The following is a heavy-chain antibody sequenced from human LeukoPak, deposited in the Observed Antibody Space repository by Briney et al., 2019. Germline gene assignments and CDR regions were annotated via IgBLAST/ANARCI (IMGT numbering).Heavy chain of an antibody. V-gene: IGHV3-30*18. CDR1: GFTFSSYG. CDR3: AKAAAGVPHYYYYYGTDV. D-gene: IGHD6-13*01. J-gene: IGHJ6*02. Sequence: GRSLRLSCAASGFTFSSYGMHWVRQAPGKGLEWVAVISYDGSNKYYADSVKGRFTISRDNSKNTLYLQMNSLRAEDTAVYYCAKAAAGVPHYYYYYGTDVWGQGTTVTVSS. CDR2: ISYDGSNK.